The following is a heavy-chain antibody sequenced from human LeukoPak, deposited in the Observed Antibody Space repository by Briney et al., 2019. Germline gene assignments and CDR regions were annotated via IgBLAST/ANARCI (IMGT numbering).Heavy chain of an antibody. J-gene: IGHJ4*02. V-gene: IGHV3-30*04. Sequence: GGSLRLSCAASGFTFSSYAMHWVRQAPGKGLEWVAVISYDGSNKYYADSVKGRFTISRDNSTNTLYLQMNSLRAEDTAVYYCARGGVAVAGIDYWGQGTLATVSS. CDR1: GFTFSSYA. CDR2: ISYDGSNK. CDR3: ARGGVAVAGIDY. D-gene: IGHD6-19*01.